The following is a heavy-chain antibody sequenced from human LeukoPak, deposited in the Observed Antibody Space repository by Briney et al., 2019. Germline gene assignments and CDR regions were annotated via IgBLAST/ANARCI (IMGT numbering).Heavy chain of an antibody. CDR1: GFTFSSYE. CDR3: ASEAVVVIHEGVGAFDI. Sequence: PGGSLRLSCAASGFTFSSYEMNWVRQAPGKGLEWVSYISSSGSTIYYADSVKGRFTISRDNSKNTLYLQMNSLRAEDTAVYYCASEAVVVIHEGVGAFDIWGQGTMVTVSS. J-gene: IGHJ3*02. D-gene: IGHD3-22*01. V-gene: IGHV3-48*03. CDR2: ISSSGSTI.